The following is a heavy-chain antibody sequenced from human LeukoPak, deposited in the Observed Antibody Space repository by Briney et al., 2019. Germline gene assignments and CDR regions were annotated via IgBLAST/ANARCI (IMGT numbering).Heavy chain of an antibody. CDR3: ARDPLSTNDFDI. V-gene: IGHV4-59*01. D-gene: IGHD1-1*01. CDR1: GGSITNSY. CDR2: INYSGST. Sequence: SETLSLTCTVSGGSITNSYWNWIRQSPGKGLEWIGYINYSGSTNYNPSLKSRVTISVDTSKNQFSLKLSSATAADTAMYFCARDPLSTNDFDIWGQGTMVTVSS. J-gene: IGHJ3*02.